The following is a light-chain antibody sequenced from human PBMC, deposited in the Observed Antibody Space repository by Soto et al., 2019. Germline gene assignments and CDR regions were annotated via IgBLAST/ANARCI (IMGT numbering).Light chain of an antibody. J-gene: IGLJ2*01. CDR3: QSYDNSLSGSVV. CDR1: SSNIGAGFD. CDR2: DNT. V-gene: IGLV1-40*01. Sequence: QSVLTQPPSVSGAPGQRVTISCTGSSSNIGAGFDVHWYQKLPGTAPKLLIFDNTNRPSGVPDRFSASKSGTSASLAISGLQAGDAADYFCQSYDNSLSGSVVFGGGTKLTVL.